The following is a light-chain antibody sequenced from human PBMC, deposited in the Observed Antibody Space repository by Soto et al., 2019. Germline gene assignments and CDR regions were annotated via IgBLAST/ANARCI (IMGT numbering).Light chain of an antibody. Sequence: AIQLTQSPSSLSASVGDRVTITCRASQGISSALAWYQQKPGKAPKLLIYDASSLESGVPSRFSGSGSGTDFTLTISSLQPEDFATYYCQQFNNYPPFGGVTKVEIK. CDR3: QQFNNYPP. CDR1: QGISSA. CDR2: DAS. V-gene: IGKV1D-13*01. J-gene: IGKJ4*01.